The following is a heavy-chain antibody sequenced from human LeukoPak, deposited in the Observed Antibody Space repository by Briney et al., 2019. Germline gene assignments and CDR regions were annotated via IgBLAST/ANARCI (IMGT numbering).Heavy chain of an antibody. Sequence: GGSLRLSCAACGFIFSDYYMSWLRQAPGKGLEWLSYICSSGSDISYAGSVKGRFTISRDNAKNSLYLQMNSLRAEDTAVYYCTTGSGRTGGIDPWGQGTLVTVSS. CDR3: TTGSGRTGGIDP. D-gene: IGHD1-26*01. J-gene: IGHJ5*02. V-gene: IGHV3-11*04. CDR1: GFIFSDYY. CDR2: ICSSGSDI.